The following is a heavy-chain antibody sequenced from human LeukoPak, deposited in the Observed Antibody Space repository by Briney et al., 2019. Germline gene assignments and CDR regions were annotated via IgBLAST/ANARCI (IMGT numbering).Heavy chain of an antibody. Sequence: GGSLRLSCAASGFTFSNAWMSWVRQAPGKGLEWVGRIKSKTDGGTPDYAATVKGRFTISRDDSQNTLYLQMNSLKTEDTAVYYCTTGAPRAYSGSYSNCWGQGTLVTVSS. CDR3: TTGAPRAYSGSYSNC. CDR2: IKSKTDGGTP. CDR1: GFTFSNAW. V-gene: IGHV3-15*01. J-gene: IGHJ4*02. D-gene: IGHD1-26*01.